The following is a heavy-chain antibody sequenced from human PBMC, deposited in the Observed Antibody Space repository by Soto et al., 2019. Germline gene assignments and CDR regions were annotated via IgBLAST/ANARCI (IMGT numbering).Heavy chain of an antibody. CDR3: AREVDSSGYYSVDP. J-gene: IGHJ5*02. CDR2: IYYSGST. D-gene: IGHD3-22*01. V-gene: IGHV4-31*03. Sequence: QVQLQESGPGLVKPSQTLSLTCTVSGGSISSGGYYWSWIRQHPWKGLEWIGYIYYSGSTYYNPSLKSRVTISVDTSKNQFSLKLSSVTAADTAVYYCAREVDSSGYYSVDPWGQGTLVTVSS. CDR1: GGSISSGGYY.